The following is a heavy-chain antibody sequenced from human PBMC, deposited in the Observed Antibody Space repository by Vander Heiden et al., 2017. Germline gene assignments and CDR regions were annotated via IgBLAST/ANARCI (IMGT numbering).Heavy chain of an antibody. CDR2: IIPIFGTA. J-gene: IGHJ6*02. Sequence: GQGLEWMGGIIPIFGTANYAQKFQGRVTITADESTSTAYMELSSLRSEDTAVYYCASGNLEYSSSSGLYYYYGMDVWCQGTTVTVSS. CDR3: ASGNLEYSSSSGLYYYYGMDV. D-gene: IGHD6-6*01. V-gene: IGHV1-69*01.